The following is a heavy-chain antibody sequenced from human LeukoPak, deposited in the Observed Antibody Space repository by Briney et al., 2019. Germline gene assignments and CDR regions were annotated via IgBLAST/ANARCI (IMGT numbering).Heavy chain of an antibody. J-gene: IGHJ4*02. CDR2: ISYDGSNK. V-gene: IGHV3-30*18. Sequence: PRRSLRLSCAASGFTFSSYGMHWVRQAPGKGLEWVAVISYDGSNKYYADSVKGRFTISRDNSKNTPYLQMNSLRAEDTAVYYCAKDKGYYYDSSGYYFDYWGQGTLVTVSS. CDR3: AKDKGYYYDSSGYYFDY. CDR1: GFTFSSYG. D-gene: IGHD3-22*01.